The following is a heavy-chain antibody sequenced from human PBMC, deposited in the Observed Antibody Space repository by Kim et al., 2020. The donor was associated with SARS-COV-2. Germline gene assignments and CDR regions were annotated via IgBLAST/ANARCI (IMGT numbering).Heavy chain of an antibody. V-gene: IGHV7-4-1*02. CDR3: ARVSYGSGSYYNPYDY. J-gene: IGHJ4*02. Sequence: ASVKVSCKASGYTFTSYAMNWVRQAPGQGLEWMGWINTNTGNPTYAQGFTGRFVFSLDTSVSTAYLQISSLKAEDTAVYYCARVSYGSGSYYNPYDYWGQGTLVTVSS. CDR1: GYTFTSYA. D-gene: IGHD3-10*01. CDR2: INTNTGNP.